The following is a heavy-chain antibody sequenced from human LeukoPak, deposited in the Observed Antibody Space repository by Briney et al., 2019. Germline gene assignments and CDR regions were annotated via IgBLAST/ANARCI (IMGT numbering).Heavy chain of an antibody. D-gene: IGHD2-2*01. Sequence: GRSLRLSCVASGFTFSAYWMTWVRQAPGKGLDWVANIRLDGSENYYVDSVRGRFTISRDNAKNSLYLQMNSLRAEDTAVYYCARRARYCTSTSCDPIGALDIWGQGTMVTVSS. CDR2: IRLDGSEN. CDR3: ARRARYCTSTSCDPIGALDI. J-gene: IGHJ3*02. CDR1: GFTFSAYW. V-gene: IGHV3-7*01.